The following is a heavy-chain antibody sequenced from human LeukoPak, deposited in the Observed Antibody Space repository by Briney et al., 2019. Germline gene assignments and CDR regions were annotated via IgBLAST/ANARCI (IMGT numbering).Heavy chain of an antibody. CDR2: INPNSGGT. J-gene: IGHJ6*02. D-gene: IGHD3-10*01. CDR3: ARARIGEYGMDV. CDR1: GYTFTGYY. Sequence: GASVRVSCKASGYTFTGYYMHWVRQAPGQGLEWMGWINPNSGGTNYAQKFQGRVTITRDTSISTAYMELSRLRSDDTAVYYCARARIGEYGMDVWGQGTTVTVSS. V-gene: IGHV1-2*02.